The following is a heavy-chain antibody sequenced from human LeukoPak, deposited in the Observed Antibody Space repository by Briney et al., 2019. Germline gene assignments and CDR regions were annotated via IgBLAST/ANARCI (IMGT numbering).Heavy chain of an antibody. J-gene: IGHJ4*02. CDR3: ARDTGSGSYLGY. V-gene: IGHV1-8*01. CDR1: GYTFTSYD. D-gene: IGHD3-10*01. Sequence: ASVKVSCKASGYTFTSYDINWVRQATGQGLEWMGWMNPNSGNTGYAQKFQGRVTITADKSTSTAYMELSSLRSEDTAVYYCARDTGSGSYLGYWGQGTLVTVSS. CDR2: MNPNSGNT.